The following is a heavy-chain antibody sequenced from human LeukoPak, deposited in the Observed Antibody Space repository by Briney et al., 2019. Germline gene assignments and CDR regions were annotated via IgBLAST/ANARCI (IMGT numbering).Heavy chain of an antibody. CDR3: ARDRGYFDN. Sequence: PGGSLRLSCEASGFPFKNYWMSWVRQAPGKGLEWLSSITSSSNYIYYADSVKGRFTISRDNVQNSLYLQMNSLRAEDTAMYYCARDRGYFDNWGQGTLVTVSS. J-gene: IGHJ4*02. CDR1: GFPFKNYW. V-gene: IGHV3-21*01. CDR2: ITSSSNYI.